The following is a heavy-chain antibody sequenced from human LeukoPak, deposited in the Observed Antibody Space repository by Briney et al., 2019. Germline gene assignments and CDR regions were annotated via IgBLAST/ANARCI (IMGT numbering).Heavy chain of an antibody. Sequence: GGSLRLSCAASGFTVSSNYMSWVRQAPGKGLEWVSVIYSGGSTYYADSVKGRFTISRDNSKNPLCLQMNSLRAEDTAVYYCARAGRDGYNSDAFDIWGQGTMVTVSS. CDR1: GFTVSSNY. J-gene: IGHJ3*02. CDR2: IYSGGST. D-gene: IGHD5-24*01. CDR3: ARAGRDGYNSDAFDI. V-gene: IGHV3-53*01.